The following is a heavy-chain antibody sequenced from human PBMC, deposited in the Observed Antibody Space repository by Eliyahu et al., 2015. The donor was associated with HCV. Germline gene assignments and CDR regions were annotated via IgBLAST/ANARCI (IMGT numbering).Heavy chain of an antibody. J-gene: IGHJ4*02. Sequence: EVQLVESGGGLVKPGGSLRLSCAASGFXFSSYSMNWVRQAPGKGLEGVSSISSSSSYIYYADSVKGRFTISRDNAKNSLYLQMNSLRAEDTAVYYCARVPPQQRGVDFTTDDYWGQGTLVTVSS. V-gene: IGHV3-21*01. D-gene: IGHD6-25*01. CDR1: GFXFSSYS. CDR2: ISSSSSYI. CDR3: ARVPPQQRGVDFTTDDY.